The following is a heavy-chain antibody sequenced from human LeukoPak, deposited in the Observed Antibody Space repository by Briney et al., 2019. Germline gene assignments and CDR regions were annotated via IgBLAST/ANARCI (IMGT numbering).Heavy chain of an antibody. CDR2: IYTGGST. CDR1: GGSISSGSYY. D-gene: IGHD2-2*02. Sequence: PSETLSLTCTVSGGSISSGSYYWSWIRQPAGKGLEWIGRIYTGGSTNYNPSLKSRVTISVDTSKNQFSLKLSSVTAADTAVYYWARAVVVVPAAIRGWFDPWGQGTLVTVSS. V-gene: IGHV4-61*02. CDR3: ARAVVVVPAAIRGWFDP. J-gene: IGHJ5*02.